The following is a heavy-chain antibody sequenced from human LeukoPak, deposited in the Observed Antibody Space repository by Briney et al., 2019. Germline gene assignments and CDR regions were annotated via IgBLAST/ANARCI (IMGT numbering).Heavy chain of an antibody. D-gene: IGHD1-14*01. Sequence: GDSLRLSCAASGFTFTKYWMTWVRQAPWKGLEWVGNIKQDGSDKNYMDSVKGRFTISRDNTKNSVYLQMSSLRAEDTAVYYCAREVWGPEYWGQGTLVTVSS. CDR3: AREVWGPEY. V-gene: IGHV3-7*01. CDR2: IKQDGSDK. J-gene: IGHJ4*02. CDR1: GFTFTKYW.